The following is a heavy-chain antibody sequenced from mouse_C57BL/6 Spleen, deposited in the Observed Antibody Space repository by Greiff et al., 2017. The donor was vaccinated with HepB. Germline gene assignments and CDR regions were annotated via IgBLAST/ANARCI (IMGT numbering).Heavy chain of an antibody. V-gene: IGHV2-6-1*01. CDR1: GFSLTSYG. J-gene: IGHJ1*03. D-gene: IGHD1-1*01. CDR2: IWSDGST. CDR3: ARHNGSHWYFDV. Sequence: VKLQESGPGLVAPSQSLSITCTVSGFSLTSYGVHWVRQPPGKGLEWLVVIWSDGSTTYNSALKSRLSISKDNSKSQVFLKMNSLQTDDTAMYYCARHNGSHWYFDVWGTGTTVTVSS.